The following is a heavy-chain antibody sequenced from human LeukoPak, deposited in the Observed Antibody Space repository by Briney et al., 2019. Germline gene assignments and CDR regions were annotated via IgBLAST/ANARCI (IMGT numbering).Heavy chain of an antibody. J-gene: IGHJ3*02. CDR3: ARAIYSSSSGGDAFDI. D-gene: IGHD6-6*01. Sequence: PGGSLRLSCAASGFTFSSYSMNWVRQAPGKGLEWVSSISSSSSYIYYADSVKGRFTISRDNAKNSLYLQMNSLRAEDTAVYYCARAIYSSSSGGDAFDIWGQGTMVTVSS. CDR2: ISSSSSYI. CDR1: GFTFSSYS. V-gene: IGHV3-21*01.